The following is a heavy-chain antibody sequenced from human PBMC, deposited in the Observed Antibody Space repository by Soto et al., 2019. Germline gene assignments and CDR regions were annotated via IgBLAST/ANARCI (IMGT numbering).Heavy chain of an antibody. D-gene: IGHD2-15*01. V-gene: IGHV4-34*01. CDR1: GGSFSGYY. Sequence: QVQLQQWGAGLLKPSETLSLTCAVYGGSFSGYYWSWIRQPPGKGLEWIGEINHSGSTNYNPSLKRRVTTSVDTSKSQFSIKLSSVTDADTAVYYCEKGQDIGVVVAGGFDSWGQGTLVTVSS. CDR3: EKGQDIGVVVAGGFDS. J-gene: IGHJ4*02. CDR2: INHSGST.